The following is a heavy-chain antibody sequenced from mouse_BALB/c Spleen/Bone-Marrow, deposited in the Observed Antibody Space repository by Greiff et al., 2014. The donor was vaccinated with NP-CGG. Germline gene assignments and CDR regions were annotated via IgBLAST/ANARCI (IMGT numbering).Heavy chain of an antibody. J-gene: IGHJ3*01. Sequence: EVKLMESGAELVKPGASVKLSCTASGFNIKDTYMHWVKQRPEQGLEWIGRIDPANGNTKYDPKSQGKATITADTSSNTAYLQLSSPTSEDTAVYYCAAYYYGSSQFVYWGQGTLVTVSA. V-gene: IGHV14-3*02. D-gene: IGHD1-1*01. CDR2: IDPANGNT. CDR1: GFNIKDTY. CDR3: AAYYYGSSQFVY.